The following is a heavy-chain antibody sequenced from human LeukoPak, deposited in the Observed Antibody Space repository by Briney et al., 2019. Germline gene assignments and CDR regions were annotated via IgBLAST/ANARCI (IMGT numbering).Heavy chain of an antibody. J-gene: IGHJ4*02. CDR1: GGSISSYY. V-gene: IGHV4-4*09. CDR3: ARRVLRRLDSDYFDY. Sequence: SETLSLTCTVSGGSISSYYWSWIRQPAGKGLEWIGYIYTSGSTNYNPSLKSRVTISVDTSKNQFSLKLSSVPAADTAVYYCARRVLRRLDSDYFDYWGQGTLVTVSS. CDR2: IYTSGST. D-gene: IGHD5-18*01.